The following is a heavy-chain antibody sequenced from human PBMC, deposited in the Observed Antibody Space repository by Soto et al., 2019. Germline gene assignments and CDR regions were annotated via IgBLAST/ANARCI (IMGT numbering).Heavy chain of an antibody. D-gene: IGHD2-8*01. CDR2: LSDSGGSI. CDR1: VFTFNRHA. CDR3: AKVSSAWYAGFFDL. J-gene: IGHJ4*02. V-gene: IGHV3-23*01. Sequence: PGGSLRLSCTASVFTFNRHAMTWVRQAPGKGLEWVSGLSDSGGSIYYADSVKGRFTISRDNSMNTLYLQMNTLRAEDTAVYYCAKVSSAWYAGFFDLWGQGTLVTVSS.